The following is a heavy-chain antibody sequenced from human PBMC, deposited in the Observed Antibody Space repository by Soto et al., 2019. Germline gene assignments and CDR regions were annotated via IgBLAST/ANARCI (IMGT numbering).Heavy chain of an antibody. V-gene: IGHV1-69*13. CDR1: GGTFSSYP. J-gene: IGHJ5*02. CDR2: IIPIFGTA. D-gene: IGHD3-3*01. CDR3: ARVFGGVIASFDP. Sequence: APLRDSCPSSGGTFSSYPISWLRQAPGQGLEWMGGIIPIFGTANYEQKFQGRVTITADESTSTAYMELSSLRSEDTAVYYGARVFGGVIASFDPWGQGSLVTVS.